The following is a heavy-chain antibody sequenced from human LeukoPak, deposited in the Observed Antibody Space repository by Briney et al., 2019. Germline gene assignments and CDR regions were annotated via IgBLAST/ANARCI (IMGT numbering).Heavy chain of an antibody. CDR3: ARDSADILTGFFEQ. CDR1: GGSISSYW. V-gene: IGHV4-4*07. D-gene: IGHD3-9*01. Sequence: PSETLSLTCTVSGGSISSYWWSWIRQPAGKGLEWIGRIYSSGSSNYNFALESRVTISVDKLKNQFSLKPSSVTAADTAVYYCARDSADILTGFFEQWGQGTLVTVSS. J-gene: IGHJ4*02. CDR2: IYSSGSS.